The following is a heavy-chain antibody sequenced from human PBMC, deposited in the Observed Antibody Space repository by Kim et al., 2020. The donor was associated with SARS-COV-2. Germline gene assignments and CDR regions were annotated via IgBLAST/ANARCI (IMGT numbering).Heavy chain of an antibody. Sequence: GSEKAYVESVTSRITISRDNAKNSLYMRMSRLRAEDTAVYYCARGLGLGYWGQGTLVTVSS. CDR2: GSEK. J-gene: IGHJ4*02. CDR3: ARGLGLGY. D-gene: IGHD3-22*01. V-gene: IGHV3-7*04.